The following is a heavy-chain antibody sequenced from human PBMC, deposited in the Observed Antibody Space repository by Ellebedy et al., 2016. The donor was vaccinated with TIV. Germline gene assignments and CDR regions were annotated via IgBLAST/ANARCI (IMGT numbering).Heavy chain of an antibody. J-gene: IGHJ4*02. CDR3: AIGSGDLPFDY. Sequence: PGGSLRLSCAASGFTFSSYSMHWVRQAPGKGLEWVSCIRSSGTYIYYADSLKGRFTISRDSAKNSLYLQMNSLRAEDTAVYYCAIGSGDLPFDYWGQGTLVTVSS. CDR2: IRSSGTYI. D-gene: IGHD4-17*01. V-gene: IGHV3-21*01. CDR1: GFTFSSYS.